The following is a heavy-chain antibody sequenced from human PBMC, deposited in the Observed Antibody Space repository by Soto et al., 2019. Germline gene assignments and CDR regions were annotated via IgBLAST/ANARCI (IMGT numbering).Heavy chain of an antibody. CDR3: AKDKEPDGVWDIDY. D-gene: IGHD2-15*01. V-gene: IGHV3-74*01. J-gene: IGHJ4*01. CDR2: INSDGSNT. Sequence: GESLKISCAASGFTFSSYWMHWVRQAPGKGLVWVSRINSDGSNTCYADSVKGRFTISRDNSKNTLYLHMNGLRAEDTAIYYCAKDKEPDGVWDIDYWGHGTLVTVSS. CDR1: GFTFSSYW.